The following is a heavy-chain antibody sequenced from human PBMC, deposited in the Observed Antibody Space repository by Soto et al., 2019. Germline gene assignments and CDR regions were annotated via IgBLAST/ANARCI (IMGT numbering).Heavy chain of an antibody. CDR1: GGSFSGYY. Sequence: QVQLQQWGAGLLKPSETLSLTCAVYGGSFSGYYWSWIRQPPGKGLEWIGEINHSGSTNYNPSLKSRVTMSVDTSKNQFSLKLSSVTAADTAVYYCARGAKRRDFWSGYYSRGDNWFDPWGQGTLVTVSS. D-gene: IGHD3-3*01. J-gene: IGHJ5*02. CDR3: ARGAKRRDFWSGYYSRGDNWFDP. V-gene: IGHV4-34*01. CDR2: INHSGST.